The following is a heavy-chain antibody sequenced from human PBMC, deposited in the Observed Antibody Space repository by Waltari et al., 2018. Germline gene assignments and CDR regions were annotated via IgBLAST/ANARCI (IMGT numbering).Heavy chain of an antibody. J-gene: IGHJ6*02. Sequence: QVQLVQSGGEVKKPGASVKVSCTASGYTFTSYGISWVRQAPGQGLEWMGWIRVDNGKTNYAQHLQGRVTMTADTSTSTAYMELRSLRSDDTAVYYCARPSLGQYYYYGMEVWGQGTAVTVSS. D-gene: IGHD7-27*01. CDR3: ARPSLGQYYYYGMEV. CDR2: IRVDNGKT. V-gene: IGHV1-18*01. CDR1: GYTFTSYG.